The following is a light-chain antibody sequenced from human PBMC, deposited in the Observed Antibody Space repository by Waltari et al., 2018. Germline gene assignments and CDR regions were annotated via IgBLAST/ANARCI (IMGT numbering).Light chain of an antibody. V-gene: IGKV3-11*01. CDR1: QSVSSN. Sequence: EIVLTQSPATLSLSPGERATLSCRASQSVSSNLAWYQQKPGQAPRLLIYESSNRATGIPARFSGSGSGTDFTLTISSLEPEDFAVYYCQQRSNWPSGTFGPGTKVDIK. J-gene: IGKJ3*01. CDR2: ESS. CDR3: QQRSNWPSGT.